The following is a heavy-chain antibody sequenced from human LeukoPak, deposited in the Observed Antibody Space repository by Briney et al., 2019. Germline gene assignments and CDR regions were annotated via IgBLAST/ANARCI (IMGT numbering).Heavy chain of an antibody. J-gene: IGHJ4*02. Sequence: GGSLRLSCAASGFTFSSYAMSWVRQAPGKGLEWVSAISGSGGSTYYADSVKGRFTISRDNSKNQLYLQMNSLRAEDTAVYYWAKDPPGGYCRGGSCWGGWGQGALVTVSS. CDR1: GFTFSSYA. D-gene: IGHD2-15*01. V-gene: IGHV3-23*01. CDR2: ISGSGGST. CDR3: AKDPPGGYCRGGSCWGG.